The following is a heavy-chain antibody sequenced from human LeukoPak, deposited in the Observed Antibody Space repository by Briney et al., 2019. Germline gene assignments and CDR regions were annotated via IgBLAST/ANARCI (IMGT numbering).Heavy chain of an antibody. CDR1: GFIFTDYW. Sequence: GGSLRLSCAASGFIFTDYWMSWVRQAPGKGLEWVANIKQDGSEKYYVGSVKGRFTISRDNAKSSLYLQMNSLRAEDTAVYYCTREMVMINYWGQGNLVTVSS. CDR2: IKQDGSEK. J-gene: IGHJ4*02. D-gene: IGHD4-23*01. CDR3: TREMVMINY. V-gene: IGHV3-7*03.